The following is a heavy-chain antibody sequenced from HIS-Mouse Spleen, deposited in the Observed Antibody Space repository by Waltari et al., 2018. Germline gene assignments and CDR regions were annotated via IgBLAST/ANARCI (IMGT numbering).Heavy chain of an antibody. D-gene: IGHD6-13*01. J-gene: IGHJ2*01. CDR3: AREIPYSSSWYDWYFDL. CDR1: GASISSSGYY. V-gene: IGHV4-39*07. Sequence: QLQLQVSGPGLAKPSETLSLPCTVSGASISSSGYYLCWFRQPPGKGLEWIGSIYYGGSTYYNPSLKSRFTISVDTSKNQFSLKLSSVTAADTAVYYCAREIPYSSSWYDWYFDLWGRGTLVTVSS. CDR2: IYYGGST.